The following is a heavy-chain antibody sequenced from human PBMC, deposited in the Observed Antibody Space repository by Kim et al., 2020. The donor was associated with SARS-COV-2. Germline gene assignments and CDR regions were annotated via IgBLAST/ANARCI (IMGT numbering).Heavy chain of an antibody. CDR2: IYYSGST. D-gene: IGHD3-3*01. CDR1: GGSISSSSYY. J-gene: IGHJ5*02. Sequence: SETLSLTCTVSGGSISSSSYYWGWIRQPPGKGLEWIGSIYYSGSTYYNPSLKSRVTISVDTSKNQFSLKLSSVTAADTAVYYCARLGFWSGWVDSWGQG. V-gene: IGHV4-39*01. CDR3: ARLGFWSGWVDS.